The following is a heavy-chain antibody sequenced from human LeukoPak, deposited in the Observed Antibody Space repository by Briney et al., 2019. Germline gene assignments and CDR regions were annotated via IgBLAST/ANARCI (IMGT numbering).Heavy chain of an antibody. V-gene: IGHV3-23*01. J-gene: IGHJ4*02. CDR3: ARTHSWDLTGYSPFDY. CDR1: GFTFSSYA. CDR2: ISGSGGST. Sequence: GGSLRLSCAASGFTFSSYAMSWVRQAPGKGLEWVSAISGSGGSTYYADSVKGRFTISRDNSKNTLYLQVNSLRAEDTAVYYCARTHSWDLTGYSPFDYWGQGTLVTVS. D-gene: IGHD3-9*01.